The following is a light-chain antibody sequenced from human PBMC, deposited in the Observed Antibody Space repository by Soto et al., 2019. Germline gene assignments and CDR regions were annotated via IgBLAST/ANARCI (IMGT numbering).Light chain of an antibody. CDR1: QSVSSTY. J-gene: IGKJ1*01. CDR3: QHYCSSPWT. CDR2: GVS. V-gene: IGKV3-20*01. Sequence: EVVLTQSPGTLSLSPGERVTLSCRASQSVSSTYLAWYQQNPGQAPRLLIYGVSSRATGIPDRFSGSGSGTDFTLTISRLEPEDFAVYDCQHYCSSPWTFGQGTKVEIK.